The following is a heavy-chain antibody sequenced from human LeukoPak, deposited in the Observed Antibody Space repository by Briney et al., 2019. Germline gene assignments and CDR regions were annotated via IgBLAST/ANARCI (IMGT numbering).Heavy chain of an antibody. CDR3: ARDVSRITMVRGVPTVDYYYGMDV. Sequence: TPGRSLRLSCAASGFTFSSYSMNWVRQAPGKGLEWVSSISSSSSYIYYADSVKGRFTISRDNAKNSLYLQMNSLRAEDTAVYYCARDVSRITMVRGVPTVDYYYGMDVWGQGTTVTVSS. CDR1: GFTFSSYS. J-gene: IGHJ6*02. V-gene: IGHV3-21*01. D-gene: IGHD3-10*01. CDR2: ISSSSSYI.